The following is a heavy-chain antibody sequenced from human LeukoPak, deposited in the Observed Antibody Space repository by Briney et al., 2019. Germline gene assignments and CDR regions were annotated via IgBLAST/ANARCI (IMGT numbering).Heavy chain of an antibody. Sequence: ASVKVSCKASGCTFTGYYMHWVRQAHGQGPEWMGWINPNSGGTNYAQKFQGRVTMTRDTPLSTVYMELSRLGSDDTAVYYCATQATTGWHFSWGQGTLVTVSS. CDR2: INPNSGGT. J-gene: IGHJ5*02. V-gene: IGHV1-2*02. D-gene: IGHD6-19*01. CDR1: GCTFTGYY. CDR3: ATQATTGWHFS.